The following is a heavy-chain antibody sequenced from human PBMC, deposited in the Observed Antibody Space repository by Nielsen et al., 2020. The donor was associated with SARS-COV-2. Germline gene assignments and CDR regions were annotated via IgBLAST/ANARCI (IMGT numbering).Heavy chain of an antibody. Sequence: GGSLRLSCAASGFTFSTYWMSWVRQAPGKGLEWVANIKRDGSDKYYVDSVKGRFSISRDNAENSLYLHMNSLRVEVTAVYYCARDGSCSGGRCYSGLHLWGQGTTVTVSS. D-gene: IGHD2-15*01. V-gene: IGHV3-7*01. CDR1: GFTFSTYW. J-gene: IGHJ6*02. CDR2: IKRDGSDK. CDR3: ARDGSCSGGRCYSGLHL.